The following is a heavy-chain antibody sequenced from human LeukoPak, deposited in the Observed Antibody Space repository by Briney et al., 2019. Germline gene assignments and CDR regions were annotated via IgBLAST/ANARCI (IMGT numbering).Heavy chain of an antibody. J-gene: IGHJ3*02. D-gene: IGHD3-10*01. Sequence: GGSLRLSCAASGFTFSSYGMHWVRRAPGKGLEWVAVIWYDGSNKYYADSVKGRFTISRDNPKNTLYLQMNSLRAEDTAVYYCAKDNSLWFGVSRAFDIWGQGTMVTVSS. CDR1: GFTFSSYG. CDR3: AKDNSLWFGVSRAFDI. CDR2: IWYDGSNK. V-gene: IGHV3-33*06.